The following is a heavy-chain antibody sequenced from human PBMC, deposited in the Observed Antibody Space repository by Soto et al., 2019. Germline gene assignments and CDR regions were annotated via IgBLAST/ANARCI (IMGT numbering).Heavy chain of an antibody. V-gene: IGHV4-4*02. CDR3: ARVSNEYGGNGAFDY. J-gene: IGHJ4*02. CDR1: GGSISGFNW. Sequence: SETLSLTCAVSGGSISGFNWWSWVRQPPGKGLEWIAEIYHTGRSNYNPSFKSRLTISLDMSRNQFSLQLTSVTAADTAMYYCARVSNEYGGNGAFDYWGLGTLVTVSS. CDR2: IYHTGRS. D-gene: IGHD4-17*01.